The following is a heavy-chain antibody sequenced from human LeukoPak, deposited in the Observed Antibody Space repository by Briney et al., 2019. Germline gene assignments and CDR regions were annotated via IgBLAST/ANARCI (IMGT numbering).Heavy chain of an antibody. CDR1: GGSVSSRD. V-gene: IGHV4-59*02. CDR2: ILHSGNT. CDR3: ARANYYDSSGYYFDY. D-gene: IGHD3-22*01. Sequence: PSETLSLTCTVSGGSVSSRDWTWIRQSPEKGLEWMGYILHSGNTNYNPSLKSRVSMSLETSKNQIALSLSAVTAADTAVYYCARANYYDSSGYYFDYWGQGTLVTVSS. J-gene: IGHJ4*02.